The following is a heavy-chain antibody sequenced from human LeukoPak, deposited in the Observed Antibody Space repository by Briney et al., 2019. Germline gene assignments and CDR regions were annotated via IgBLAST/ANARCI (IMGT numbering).Heavy chain of an antibody. CDR1: RSTFSSYW. D-gene: IGHD1-1*01. J-gene: IGHJ4*02. V-gene: IGHV3-74*01. CDR2: ISPDGSTT. CDR3: ASAWSY. Sequence: PGGSLRLSCVASRSTFSSYWMHWVRQAPGTGLVWVSYISPDGSTTRYADSVKGRFTTSRDDAKNRLYLQMNSLRVEDTAVYFCASAWSYWGQGALVTVSS.